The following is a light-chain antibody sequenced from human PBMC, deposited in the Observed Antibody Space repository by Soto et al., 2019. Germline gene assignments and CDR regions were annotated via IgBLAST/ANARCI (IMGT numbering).Light chain of an antibody. CDR1: QSVSSN. V-gene: IGKV3-15*01. Sequence: VMTQSPASLSVSPGERATLSCRASQSVSSNLAWSQQTPGQGPRLLIYGASTRATGIPARFSGSGSGTEFTLTINSMQSEYFAVYYCQQYNNWPWTFGQGTKVEIK. CDR3: QQYNNWPWT. CDR2: GAS. J-gene: IGKJ1*01.